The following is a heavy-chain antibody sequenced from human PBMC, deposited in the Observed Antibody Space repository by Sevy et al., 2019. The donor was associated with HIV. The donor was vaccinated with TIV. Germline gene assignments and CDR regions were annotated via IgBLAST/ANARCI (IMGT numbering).Heavy chain of an antibody. CDR3: ARVGPNYYDRTDYYCWFGP. D-gene: IGHD3-22*01. CDR1: GFTLGSYW. J-gene: IGHJ5*02. CDR2: IKQDGREK. Sequence: GGSLRLSCAASGFTLGSYWMSWVRQAPGKGLEWVASIKQDGREKKYVDTVRGRFTISRDNAKNSLYLQMDSVRVEDTAVYYCARVGPNYYDRTDYYCWFGPWGQGTQVTVSS. V-gene: IGHV3-7*01.